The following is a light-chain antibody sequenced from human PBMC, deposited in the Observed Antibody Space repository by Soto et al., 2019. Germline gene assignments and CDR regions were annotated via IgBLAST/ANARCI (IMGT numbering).Light chain of an antibody. V-gene: IGLV2-14*01. CDR1: SSDIGSYNY. CDR3: NSYTNSSTFV. CDR2: DVS. J-gene: IGLJ1*01. Sequence: QSALTQAASVSGSPGQSITIPCTGTSSDIGSYNYVSWYQQHPGKAPKLMIYDVSNRPSGISNRFSGSKSGNTASLTISGLQAEDEADYYCNSYTNSSTFVFGTGTKLTVL.